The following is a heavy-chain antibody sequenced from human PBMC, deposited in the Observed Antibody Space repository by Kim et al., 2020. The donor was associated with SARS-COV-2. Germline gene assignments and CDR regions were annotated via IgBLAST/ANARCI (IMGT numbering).Heavy chain of an antibody. J-gene: IGHJ6*02. CDR3: ARAQRGYYYDSSGYPKYGMDV. V-gene: IGHV3-21*01. CDR2: ISSSSSYI. Sequence: GGSLRLSCAASGFTFSSYSMNWVRQAPGKGLEWVSSISSSSSYIYYADSVKGRFTISRDNAKNSLYLQMNSLRAEDTAVYYCARAQRGYYYDSSGYPKYGMDVWGQGTTGTVSS. D-gene: IGHD3-22*01. CDR1: GFTFSSYS.